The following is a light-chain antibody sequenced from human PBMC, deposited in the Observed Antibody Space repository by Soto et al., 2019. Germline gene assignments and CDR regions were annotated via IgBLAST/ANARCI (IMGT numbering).Light chain of an antibody. CDR1: SSDDGGYNY. V-gene: IGLV2-14*01. J-gene: IGLJ1*01. Sequence: QSALTQPASVSGSPGQSITISCTGTSSDDGGYNYVSWYQQHPGKAPKVMIYEVSDRPSGVSNRFSGSKSGNTASLTISGLQAEDEADYYCTSYTSSNTFVFGTGTKLTVL. CDR3: TSYTSSNTFV. CDR2: EVS.